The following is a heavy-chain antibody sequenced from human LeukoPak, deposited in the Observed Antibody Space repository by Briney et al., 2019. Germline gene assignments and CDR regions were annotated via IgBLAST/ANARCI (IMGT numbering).Heavy chain of an antibody. CDR1: GDSVSSNSAA. D-gene: IGHD1/OR15-1a*01. J-gene: IGHJ4*02. V-gene: IGHV6-1*01. CDR3: ARAQLGSITGTPRYFDY. CDR2: TYYRSKWYN. Sequence: SQTLSLTCAISGDSVSSNSAAWNWIRQSPSRGLEWLGRTYYRSKWYNDYAVSVKSRIIINPDTSKNQFSLRLNSVTPEDTAVYYCARAQLGSITGTPRYFDYWGQGTLVTVSS.